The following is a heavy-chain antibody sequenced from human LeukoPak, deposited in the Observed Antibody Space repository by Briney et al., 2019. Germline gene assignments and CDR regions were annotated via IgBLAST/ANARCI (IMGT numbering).Heavy chain of an antibody. CDR1: GFTFSSYA. J-gene: IGHJ4*02. D-gene: IGHD1-26*01. CDR3: ARGLGSSDPFDY. V-gene: IGHV3-23*01. Sequence: TGGSLRLSCAASGFTFSSYAMSWVRQAPGKGLEWVSAISGSGGSTYYADSVKGRFTISRDNSKNTLYLQMNSLRAEDTAVYYCARGLGSSDPFDYWGQGTLVTVSS. CDR2: ISGSGGST.